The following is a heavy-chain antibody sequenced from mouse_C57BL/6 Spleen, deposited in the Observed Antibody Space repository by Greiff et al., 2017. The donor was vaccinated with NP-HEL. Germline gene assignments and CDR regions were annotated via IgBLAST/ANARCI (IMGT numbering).Heavy chain of an antibody. CDR3: AREVSYYDYDEGAMDY. D-gene: IGHD2-4*01. Sequence: EVKLVESGGGLVKPGGSLKLSCAASGFTFSSYAMSWVRQTPEKRLEWVATISDGGSYTYYPDNVKGRFTISRDNAKNNLYLQMSHLKSEDTAMYYCAREVSYYDYDEGAMDYWGQGTSVTVSS. V-gene: IGHV5-4*01. CDR1: GFTFSSYA. J-gene: IGHJ4*01. CDR2: ISDGGSYT.